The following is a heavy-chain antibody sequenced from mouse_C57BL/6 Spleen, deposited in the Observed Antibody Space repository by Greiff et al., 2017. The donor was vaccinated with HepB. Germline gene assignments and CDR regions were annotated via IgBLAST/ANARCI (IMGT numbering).Heavy chain of an antibody. CDR2: IDPSDSYT. J-gene: IGHJ3*01. V-gene: IGHV1-50*01. Sequence: QVQLQQPGAELVKPGASVKLSCKASGYTFTSYWMQWVKQRPGQGLEWIGEIDPSDSYTNYNQKFKGKATLTVDTSSSTAYMQLSSLTSEDSAVYYCARGGITITTRFAYWGQGTLVTVSA. CDR1: GYTFTSYW. D-gene: IGHD1-1*01. CDR3: ARGGITITTRFAY.